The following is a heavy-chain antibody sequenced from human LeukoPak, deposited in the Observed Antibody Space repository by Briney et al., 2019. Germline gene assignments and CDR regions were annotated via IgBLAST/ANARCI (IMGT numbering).Heavy chain of an antibody. Sequence: GGSLRLSCAASGFTFSSYEMNWVRQAPGKGLEWVSYISSSGSTIYYADSVKGRFTISRDSAKNSLYLQMNSLRAKDTAVYYCARDSSRSIDWGQGTLVTVSS. CDR3: ARDSSRSID. V-gene: IGHV3-48*03. J-gene: IGHJ4*02. CDR2: ISSSGSTI. CDR1: GFTFSSYE. D-gene: IGHD6-6*01.